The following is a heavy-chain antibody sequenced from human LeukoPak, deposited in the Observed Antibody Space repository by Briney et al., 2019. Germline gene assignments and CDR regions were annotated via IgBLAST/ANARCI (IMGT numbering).Heavy chain of an antibody. CDR2: IYYSGST. V-gene: IGHV4-59*08. D-gene: IGHD3-9*01. Sequence: PSETLSLTCTVSGGSISSYYWSWIRQPPGKGLEWIGHIYYSGSTNYNPSLKSRVTISVDTSKNQFSLKLSSVTAADTAVYYCVRGSYFDWLGQHNGGFDYWGQGTLVTVSS. CDR3: VRGSYFDWLGQHNGGFDY. J-gene: IGHJ4*02. CDR1: GGSISSYY.